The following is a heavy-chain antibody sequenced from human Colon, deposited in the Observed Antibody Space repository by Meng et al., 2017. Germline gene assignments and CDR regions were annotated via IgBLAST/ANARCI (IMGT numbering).Heavy chain of an antibody. V-gene: IGHV3-23*01. D-gene: IGHD6-19*01. CDR1: GFTFSSYA. Sequence: EVQLLESGGGLVQPGGSLRLSCAASGFTFSSYALNWVRQAPGKGLEWVSGISGSGGRISYGDSVKGRFTVSRDNSKNTLYLQMNSLRAEDTAVYYCAKTRGLWGEAVAGVVDYWGQGTLVTVSS. CDR2: ISGSGGRI. J-gene: IGHJ4*02. CDR3: AKTRGLWGEAVAGVVDY.